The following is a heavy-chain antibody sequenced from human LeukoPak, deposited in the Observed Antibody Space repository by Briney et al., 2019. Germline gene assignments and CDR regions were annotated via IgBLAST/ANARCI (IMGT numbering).Heavy chain of an antibody. CDR2: IFHTGTT. V-gene: IGHV4-38-2*02. CDR3: ARAADYDSSGYRNWYFDL. CDR1: GYSISSGYY. J-gene: IGHJ2*01. Sequence: SETLSLTCSVSGYSISSGYYWGWIRQPPGKGLEWVGSIFHTGTTYYNPSLKSRVTISVDTSKNQFSLKLSSVTAADTAVYYCARAADYDSSGYRNWYFDLWGRGTLVTISS. D-gene: IGHD3-22*01.